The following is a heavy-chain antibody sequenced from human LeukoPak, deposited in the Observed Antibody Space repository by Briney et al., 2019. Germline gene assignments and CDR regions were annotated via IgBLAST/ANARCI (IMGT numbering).Heavy chain of an antibody. D-gene: IGHD1-26*01. V-gene: IGHV4-59*01. CDR1: GGSISSYY. Sequence: SETLSLTCTVSGGSISSYYYSWIRQPPGKGLEWIGYIYYSGSTNYNPSLKSRVTISVDTSKNQFSLKLGSVTAADTALFYCVASGSYSYAFDIWGQGTVVTVSS. J-gene: IGHJ3*02. CDR2: IYYSGST. CDR3: VASGSYSYAFDI.